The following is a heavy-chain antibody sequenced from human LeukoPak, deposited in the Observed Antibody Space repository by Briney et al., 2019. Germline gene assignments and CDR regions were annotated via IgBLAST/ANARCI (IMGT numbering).Heavy chain of an antibody. D-gene: IGHD2-21*01. J-gene: IGHJ3*02. CDR2: INHSGST. CDR3: AKSNGCGLIDI. Sequence: PSETLSLTCAVYGGSFSGYYWSWIRQPPGKGLEWIGEINHSGSTYYNPSLKSRVTISLDTSRNQFSLKLNSVTAADTAVYYCAKSNGCGLIDIWGQGTMVTVSS. V-gene: IGHV4-34*01. CDR1: GGSFSGYY.